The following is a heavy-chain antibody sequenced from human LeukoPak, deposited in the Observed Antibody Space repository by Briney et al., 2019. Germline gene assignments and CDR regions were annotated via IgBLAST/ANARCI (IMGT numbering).Heavy chain of an antibody. J-gene: IGHJ5*02. CDR1: GYTFTSYG. V-gene: IGHV1-18*01. D-gene: IGHD1-20*01. CDR3: ARDLYNWNPFDP. Sequence: ASVKVSCKASGYTFTSYGISWVRQAPGQGLEWMGWISAYNGNTNYAQKLQGRVTMTTDTSTSTVYMELRSLRSDDTAVYYCARDLYNWNPFDPWGQGTLVTVSS. CDR2: ISAYNGNT.